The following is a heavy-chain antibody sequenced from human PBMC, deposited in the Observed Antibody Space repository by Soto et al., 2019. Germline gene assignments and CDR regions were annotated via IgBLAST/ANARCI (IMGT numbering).Heavy chain of an antibody. CDR2: IGTLHDT. J-gene: IGHJ5*02. CDR3: ARQASYWHGGGGWLDP. CDR1: GFTFSASD. Sequence: EVQLVESGGGSVQPGGSLGLSCAASGFTFSASDMHWVRQTTGGGLEWVAAIGTLHDTYYPDSVKGRFTISRDNARNSLNFQMNSPRAGDTGVYYCARQASYWHGGGGWLDPWGQGTLVTVSS. V-gene: IGHV3-13*01. D-gene: IGHD2-8*02.